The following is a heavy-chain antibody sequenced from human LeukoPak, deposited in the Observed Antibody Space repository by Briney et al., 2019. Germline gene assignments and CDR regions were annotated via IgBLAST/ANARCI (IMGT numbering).Heavy chain of an antibody. D-gene: IGHD6-19*01. Sequence: KSSETLSLTCTVSGPSTSSYYWSWIRQPPGKGREWLGYIYYSGSTNYNPSLKSRVTISVDTSKNQFSLKLSSVTAADTAVYYCARERASSGWYYFDYWGQGTLVTVSS. V-gene: IGHV4-59*01. CDR2: IYYSGST. CDR3: ARERASSGWYYFDY. J-gene: IGHJ4*02. CDR1: GPSTSSYY.